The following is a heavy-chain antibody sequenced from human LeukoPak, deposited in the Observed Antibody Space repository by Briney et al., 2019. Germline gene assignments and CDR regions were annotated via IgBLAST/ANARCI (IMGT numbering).Heavy chain of an antibody. D-gene: IGHD5-18*01. CDR2: IIPIFGTA. Sequence: ASVKVSCKASGGTFSSYAISWVRQAPGQGLEWMGGIIPIFGTANYAQKFQGRVTITTDESTSTAYMELSSLRSEDTAVYYCARGNSGYSYGYGIRYNFDSWGQGTLVTVSS. V-gene: IGHV1-69*05. CDR3: ARGNSGYSYGYGIRYNFDS. CDR1: GGTFSSYA. J-gene: IGHJ4*02.